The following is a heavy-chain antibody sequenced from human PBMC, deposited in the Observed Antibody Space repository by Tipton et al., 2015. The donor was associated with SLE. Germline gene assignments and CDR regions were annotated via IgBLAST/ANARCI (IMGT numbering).Heavy chain of an antibody. CDR3: VKSVVVVSPRDY. CDR1: GDSFSSGSSS. V-gene: IGHV4-61*02. CDR2: IYNSGIT. D-gene: IGHD2-15*01. Sequence: TLSLTCTVSGDSFSSGSSSWNWVRQPAGKGLEWIGLIYNSGITNYNPSLQSRVTLSVDMSKNQFSLRLSSVTAADTGVYYCVKSVVVVSPRDYWGQGTLVTVSS. J-gene: IGHJ4*02.